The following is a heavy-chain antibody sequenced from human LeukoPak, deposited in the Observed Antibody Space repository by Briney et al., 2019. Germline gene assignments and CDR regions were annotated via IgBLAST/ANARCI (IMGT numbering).Heavy chain of an antibody. Sequence: GGTLRLSCAASGFTFSSYGMSWVRQAPGKGLEWVSAISGSGGSTYYADSVKGRFTISRDNSKNTLYLQMNSLRAEDTAVYSCAKDYRRYYYDSSGEGAFDIWGQGTMVTVSS. V-gene: IGHV3-23*01. CDR1: GFTFSSYG. J-gene: IGHJ3*02. CDR3: AKDYRRYYYDSSGEGAFDI. D-gene: IGHD3-22*01. CDR2: ISGSGGST.